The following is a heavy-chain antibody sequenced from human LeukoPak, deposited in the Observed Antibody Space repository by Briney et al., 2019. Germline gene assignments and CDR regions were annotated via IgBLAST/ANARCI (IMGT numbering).Heavy chain of an antibody. CDR2: IHHSGST. Sequence: SETLSLTCAVSGGSISTNNWWTWVRQPPGKGLEWIGEIHHSGSTDYNPSLKSRVTISPDKSKNQFSLTLTSVTAADTAVYYCARLPDPWGQGTLVTVSS. CDR3: ARLPDP. V-gene: IGHV4-4*02. CDR1: GGSISTNNW. J-gene: IGHJ5*02.